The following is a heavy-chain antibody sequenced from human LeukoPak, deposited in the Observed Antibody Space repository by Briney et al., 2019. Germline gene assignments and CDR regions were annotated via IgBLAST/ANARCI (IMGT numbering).Heavy chain of an antibody. V-gene: IGHV1-2*02. CDR3: ARDSGYSGYDSWFDP. CDR1: GYTVTGYY. D-gene: IGHD5-12*01. J-gene: IGHJ5*02. Sequence: ASVKVSCKASGYTVTGYYMHWVQQAPGQGLEWMGWINPNSGGTNYAQKFQGRVTMTRDTSISTAYMELSRLRSDDTAVYYCARDSGYSGYDSWFDPWGQGTLVTVSS. CDR2: INPNSGGT.